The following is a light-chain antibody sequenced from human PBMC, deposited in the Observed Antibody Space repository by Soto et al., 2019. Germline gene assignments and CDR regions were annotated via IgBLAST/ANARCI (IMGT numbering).Light chain of an antibody. CDR3: QQRSNWPKT. Sequence: EIVLTQSPATLSLSPGERATLSCRASQSVSSYLASYQQKPGQAPRLLIYDASNRATGIPARFSGSGSGTDFTLTISSLEPADFAVYYCQQRSNWPKTFGQGTKLEIK. CDR2: DAS. V-gene: IGKV3-11*01. CDR1: QSVSSY. J-gene: IGKJ2*01.